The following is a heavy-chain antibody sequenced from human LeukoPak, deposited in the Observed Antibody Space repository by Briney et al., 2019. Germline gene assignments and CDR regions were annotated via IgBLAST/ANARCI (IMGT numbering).Heavy chain of an antibody. CDR2: IRGSGDST. D-gene: IGHD6-13*01. V-gene: IGHV3-23*01. CDR1: GFTFSSYA. Sequence: GGSLRLSCAASGFTFSSYALSWVRQAPGQGLEWVSAIRGSGDSTYYADSVKGRFTISRDNSKNTLYLQMNSLRAEDTAVYYCARDGRSSWYGLDYWGQGTLVTVSS. CDR3: ARDGRSSWYGLDY. J-gene: IGHJ4*02.